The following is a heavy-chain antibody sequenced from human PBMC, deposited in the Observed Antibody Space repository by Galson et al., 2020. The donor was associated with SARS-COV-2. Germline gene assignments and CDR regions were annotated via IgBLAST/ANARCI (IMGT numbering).Heavy chain of an antibody. CDR3: EKDHGSAVAYNWFEP. V-gene: IGHV3-74*01. Sequence: TGGSLRLSCAASGFTFSTYSMHWVRQAPGKGLVWVSRINSDGSTTNYADSVKGRFTISRDNAKNTLYLQMNSLRAEDTAVYYCEKDHGSAVAYNWFEPWGQGALVTVSS. CDR1: GFTFSTYS. CDR2: INSDGSTT. D-gene: IGHD6-19*01. J-gene: IGHJ5*02.